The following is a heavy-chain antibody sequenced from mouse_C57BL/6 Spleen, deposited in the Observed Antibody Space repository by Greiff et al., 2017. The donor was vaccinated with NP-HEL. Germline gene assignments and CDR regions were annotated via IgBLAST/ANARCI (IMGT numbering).Heavy chain of an antibody. V-gene: IGHV14-4*01. Sequence: EFQLQQSGAELVRPGASVKLSCTASGFNIKDDYMHWVKQRPEQGLEWIGWIDPENGDTEYASKFQGKATITADTSSNTAYLQLSSLTSEDTAVYYCTKSVTTSSLFDYGGQGTTLTVSS. CDR1: GFNIKDDY. J-gene: IGHJ2*01. CDR2: IDPENGDT. D-gene: IGHD2-3*01. CDR3: TKSVTTSSLFDY.